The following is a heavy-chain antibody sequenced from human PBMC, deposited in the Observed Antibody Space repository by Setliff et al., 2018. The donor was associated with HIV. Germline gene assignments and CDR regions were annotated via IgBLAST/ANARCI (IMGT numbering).Heavy chain of an antibody. CDR3: ASPASGGSSGQYHY. D-gene: IGHD6-19*01. Sequence: KPSETLSLTCTVSGGSISDTYYTWIRQTPGKGLEWIGLVHVSRETNYNPSLESRVTISVDTSKNQFSLKLSSVTAADTAVYYCASPASGGSSGQYHYWGQGTLVTVSS. CDR1: GGSISDTY. J-gene: IGHJ4*02. CDR2: VHVSRET. V-gene: IGHV4-4*08.